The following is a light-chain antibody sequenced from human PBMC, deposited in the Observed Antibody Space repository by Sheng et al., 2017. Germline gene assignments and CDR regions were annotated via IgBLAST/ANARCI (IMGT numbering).Light chain of an antibody. V-gene: IGKV1-8*01. CDR1: QGIGTW. CDR2: AAS. Sequence: IQLTQSPSSMSASVGDRVIITCRASQGIGTWLACYQQKPGKAPKLLIYAASTLQSGVPSRFSGSGSGTDFTLTISCLQSEDFATYYCQQYYSYPMYTFGQGTKLEIK. CDR3: QQYYSYPMYT. J-gene: IGKJ2*01.